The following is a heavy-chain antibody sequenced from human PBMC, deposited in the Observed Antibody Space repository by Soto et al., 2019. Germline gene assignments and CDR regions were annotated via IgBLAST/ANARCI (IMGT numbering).Heavy chain of an antibody. CDR2: ISYDGSNK. CDR3: ARGYCSSTSCYRPYYFDY. D-gene: IGHD2-2*02. Sequence: QVQLVESGGGVVQPGRSLRLSCAASGFTFISYAMHWVRQAPGKGLEWVAVISYDGSNKYYADSVKGRFTISRDNSKNTLYLQMNSLRAEDTAVYYCARGYCSSTSCYRPYYFDYWGQGTLVTVSS. CDR1: GFTFISYA. V-gene: IGHV3-30-3*01. J-gene: IGHJ4*02.